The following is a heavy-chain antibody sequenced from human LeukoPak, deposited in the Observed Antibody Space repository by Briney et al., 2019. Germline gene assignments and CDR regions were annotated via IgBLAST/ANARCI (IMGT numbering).Heavy chain of an antibody. V-gene: IGHV3-9*01. Sequence: GGSLRLSCAASGFTFSSYSMNWVRQAPGKGLEWVSGISWNSGSIGYADSVKGRFTISRDNAMNSLYLQMNSLRAEDTALYYCAKDERDGSGTFYYYGMDVWGQGTTVTVSS. J-gene: IGHJ6*02. CDR2: ISWNSGSI. CDR1: GFTFSSYS. CDR3: AKDERDGSGTFYYYGMDV. D-gene: IGHD3-10*01.